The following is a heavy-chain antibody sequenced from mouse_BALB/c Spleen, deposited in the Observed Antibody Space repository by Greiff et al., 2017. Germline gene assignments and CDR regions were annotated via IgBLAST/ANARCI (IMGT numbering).Heavy chain of an antibody. CDR3: ARGGGTDAY. CDR1: GFSLTSYG. D-gene: IGHD3-3*01. V-gene: IGHV2-9*02. Sequence: VKLMESGPGLVAPSQSLSITCTVSGFSLTSYGVHWVRQPPGKGLEWLGVIWAGGSTNYNSALMSRLSISKDNSKSQVFLKMNSLQTDDTAMYYCARGGGTDAYWGQGTLVTVSA. J-gene: IGHJ3*01. CDR2: IWAGGST.